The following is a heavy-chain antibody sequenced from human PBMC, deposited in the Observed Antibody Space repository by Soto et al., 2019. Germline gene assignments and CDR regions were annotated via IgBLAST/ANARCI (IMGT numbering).Heavy chain of an antibody. CDR1: GFAFNSHS. CDR3: ARDRVIRYTGYELDL. Sequence: QMQLLESGGGVVQPGKALRLSCAASGFAFNSHSMHWVRQAPGKGLEWLALMTSDGSSKFYADSVKGRCTISRENSKNTIYLEMNSLRSEDTAVYYSARDRVIRYTGYELDLWGQGTLVTVSS. CDR2: MTSDGSSK. J-gene: IGHJ5*02. D-gene: IGHD3-9*01. V-gene: IGHV3-30-3*01.